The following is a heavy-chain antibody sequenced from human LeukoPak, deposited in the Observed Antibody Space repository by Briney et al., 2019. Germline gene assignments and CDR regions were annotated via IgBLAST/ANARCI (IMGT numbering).Heavy chain of an antibody. CDR2: ISSSSSYI. CDR3: AKQDSSSSSWLDAFDI. J-gene: IGHJ3*02. D-gene: IGHD6-13*01. V-gene: IGHV3-21*01. CDR1: GFTFSSYS. Sequence: GGSLKLSCAASGFTFSSYSVNWVRQAPGKGLEWVSSISSSSSYIYYADSVKGRFTISRDNAKNSLYLQMNSLRAEDTAVYYCAKQDSSSSSWLDAFDIWGQGTMVTVSS.